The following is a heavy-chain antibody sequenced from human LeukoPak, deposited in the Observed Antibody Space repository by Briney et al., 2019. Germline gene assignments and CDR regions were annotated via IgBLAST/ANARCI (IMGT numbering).Heavy chain of an antibody. CDR3: ARDLVGYCSSTSCSPRPQNWFDP. Sequence: VSVKVSCXASGYTFTGYYMHWVRQAPGQGLEWMGWINPNSGGTNYAQKFQGRVTMTRDTSISTAYMELSRLRSDDTAVYYCARDLVGYCSSTSCSPRPQNWFDPWGQGTLVTVSS. V-gene: IGHV1-2*02. J-gene: IGHJ5*02. CDR1: GYTFTGYY. D-gene: IGHD2-2*01. CDR2: INPNSGGT.